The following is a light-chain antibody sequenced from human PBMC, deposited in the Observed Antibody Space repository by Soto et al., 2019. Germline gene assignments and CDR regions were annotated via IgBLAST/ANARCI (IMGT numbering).Light chain of an antibody. V-gene: IGKV1-39*01. CDR1: QSIRNY. CDR3: QQTDSTPQT. CDR2: AAS. Sequence: DIQMTQYPSSLSASVGDRVTISCRASQSIRNYVSWYQQNPGTAPKLLIRAASTLQSGVPSRFSGSGSGTDFTLTISSLQIEDFATYFCQQTDSTPQTFGQGTNVEI. J-gene: IGKJ1*01.